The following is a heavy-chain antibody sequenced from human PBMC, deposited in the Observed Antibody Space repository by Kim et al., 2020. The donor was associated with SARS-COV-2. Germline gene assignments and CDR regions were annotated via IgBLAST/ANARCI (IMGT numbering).Heavy chain of an antibody. CDR3: ARGRGRGSSWFDP. D-gene: IGHD3-10*01. V-gene: IGHV4-34*01. Sequence: YNPSLKSRVTISVDTSKNQFSLKLSSVTAADTAVYYCARGRGRGSSWFDPWGQGTLVTVSS. J-gene: IGHJ5*02.